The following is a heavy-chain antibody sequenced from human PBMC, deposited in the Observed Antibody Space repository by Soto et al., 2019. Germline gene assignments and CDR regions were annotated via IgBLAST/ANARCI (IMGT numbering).Heavy chain of an antibody. Sequence: EVQLVESGGGLVKPGGSLRLSCAASGFTFSSYSMNWVRQAPGKGLEWVSSISSSSSYIYYADSVKGRFTISRDNAKNSLYLQMNSLRAEDTAVYYCARVGPHVRLPGFDYWGQGTLVTVSS. D-gene: IGHD4-17*01. CDR2: ISSSSSYI. CDR3: ARVGPHVRLPGFDY. V-gene: IGHV3-21*01. J-gene: IGHJ4*02. CDR1: GFTFSSYS.